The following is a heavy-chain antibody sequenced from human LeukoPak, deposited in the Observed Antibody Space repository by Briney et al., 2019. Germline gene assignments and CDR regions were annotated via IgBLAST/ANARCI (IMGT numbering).Heavy chain of an antibody. CDR3: ARERYSGSSHFDS. J-gene: IGHJ4*02. CDR1: GFTFSDYY. V-gene: IGHV3-11*04. CDR2: ISSSGYTI. Sequence: GGSLRLSCAASGFTFSDYYMNWIRQAPGKGLECVSYISSSGYTIYYADSVKGRFTISRDNAKNSLYLQMNSLRAEDTAVYYCARERYSGSSHFDSWGQGTLVTVSS. D-gene: IGHD1-26*01.